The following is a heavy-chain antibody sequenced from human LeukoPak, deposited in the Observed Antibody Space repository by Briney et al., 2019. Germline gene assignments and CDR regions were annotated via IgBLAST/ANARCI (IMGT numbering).Heavy chain of an antibody. V-gene: IGHV3-49*03. Sequence: QAGGSLRLSCEGSGFTFGDYGVGWFHQAPGKGLQWVTSIRSNTYGGSTEYVPSVKGRFTISRDDSNSIAYLQMNSLKAEDTAIYYCARVSRGGITASWFDPWGQGTLVTVSS. CDR1: GFTFGDYG. CDR2: IRSNTYGGST. CDR3: ARVSRGGITASWFDP. D-gene: IGHD6-13*01. J-gene: IGHJ5*02.